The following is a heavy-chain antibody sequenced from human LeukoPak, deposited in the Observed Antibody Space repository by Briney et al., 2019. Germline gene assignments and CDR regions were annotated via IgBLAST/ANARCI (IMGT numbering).Heavy chain of an antibody. J-gene: IGHJ4*02. D-gene: IGHD5-12*01. V-gene: IGHV1-2*02. CDR2: INPNSGGT. Sequence: ASVKVSCKASGYTFTGYYMHWVRQAPGQGLEWMGWINPNSGGTNYAQKFQGRVTMTRDTSISTAYMELSRLRSDDTAVYYCAREGDSGYGIPYFDYWGQGTLVTVSS. CDR1: GYTFTGYY. CDR3: AREGDSGYGIPYFDY.